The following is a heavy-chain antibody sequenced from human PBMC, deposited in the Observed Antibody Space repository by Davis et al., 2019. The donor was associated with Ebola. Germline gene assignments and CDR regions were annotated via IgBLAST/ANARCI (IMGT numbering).Heavy chain of an antibody. Sequence: SETLSLTCAVYGGSFSGYYWSWIRQPPGKGLEWIGEISHSGSTNYNPSLESRLTISLDTSKNQFYLKLKSVTAADTAVYYCARVSSSGSYLFDYWGQGTLVTVSS. CDR3: ARVSSSGSYLFDY. D-gene: IGHD3-22*01. J-gene: IGHJ4*02. CDR1: GGSFSGYY. CDR2: ISHSGST. V-gene: IGHV4-34*09.